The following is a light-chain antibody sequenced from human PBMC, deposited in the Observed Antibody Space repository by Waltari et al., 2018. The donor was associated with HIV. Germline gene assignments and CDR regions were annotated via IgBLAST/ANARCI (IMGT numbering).Light chain of an antibody. CDR2: SGS. CDR3: MQALQTPLT. J-gene: IGKJ4*01. V-gene: IGKV2-28*01. CDR1: QSLLHSNGYNY. Sequence: DIVMTQSPLSLPVTPGAPASISCRSSQSLLHSNGYNYLDWYLQKPGQSPQLLINSGSNRASGVPDRFSGGGSGTNFTLKISSVEAEDVGVYYCMQALQTPLTFGGGTKVEI.